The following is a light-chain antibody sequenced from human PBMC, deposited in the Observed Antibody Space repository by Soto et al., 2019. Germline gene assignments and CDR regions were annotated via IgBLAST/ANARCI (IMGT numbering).Light chain of an antibody. CDR1: QSVSSSY. V-gene: IGKV3-20*01. Sequence: EIVLTQSPGTLSLSPGERXTLSXRASQSVSSSYLAWYQRKPGQAPRLLIYGASSRATDIPTRFSGSGSGTDFTLTITRLEPEDFAVYYCQQYGSSPPTFGQGTKVEIK. J-gene: IGKJ1*01. CDR2: GAS. CDR3: QQYGSSPPT.